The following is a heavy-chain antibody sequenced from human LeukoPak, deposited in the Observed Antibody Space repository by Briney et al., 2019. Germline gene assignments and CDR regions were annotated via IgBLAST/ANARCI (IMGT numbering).Heavy chain of an antibody. Sequence: GGSLRLSCAASGFTFSSYGMHWVRQAPGKGLEWVAVIWYDGSNKYYADSVKGRFTISRDNSKNTLYLQMNSLRAEDTAVYYCARELSGYSDFNWFDPWGRGTLVTVPS. CDR1: GFTFSSYG. CDR2: IWYDGSNK. CDR3: ARELSGYSDFNWFDP. J-gene: IGHJ5*02. V-gene: IGHV3-33*01. D-gene: IGHD3-3*01.